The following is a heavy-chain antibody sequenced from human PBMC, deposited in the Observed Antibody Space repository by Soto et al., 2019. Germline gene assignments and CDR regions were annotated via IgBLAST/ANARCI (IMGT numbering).Heavy chain of an antibody. V-gene: IGHV3-53*01. CDR3: VQTTGWPGFDF. Sequence: EVQLVESGGGLIQPGGSLRLSCAASGFTVSSKYMTWVRQAPGKGLEWVSVIYGGGTTYYADSVKGRFTISRDNSKNTLHLQMNSLRAEDTAVYYCVQTTGWPGFDFWGQGTLVTGSS. CDR2: IYGGGTT. J-gene: IGHJ4*02. CDR1: GFTVSSKY. D-gene: IGHD6-19*01.